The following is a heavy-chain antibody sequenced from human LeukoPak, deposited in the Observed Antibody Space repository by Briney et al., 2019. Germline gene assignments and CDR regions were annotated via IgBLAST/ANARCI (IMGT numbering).Heavy chain of an antibody. CDR2: INWNGGST. CDR1: GFTFSSYA. V-gene: IGHV3-20*04. D-gene: IGHD3-10*01. Sequence: QPGGSLRLSCAVSGFTFSSYAMSWVRQAPGKGLEWVSGINWNGGSTGYADSVKGRFTISRDNPKHSLYLQMSSLRAEHTALYYCARGGWFGELLFDYWGQGTLVTVSS. CDR3: ARGGWFGELLFDY. J-gene: IGHJ4*02.